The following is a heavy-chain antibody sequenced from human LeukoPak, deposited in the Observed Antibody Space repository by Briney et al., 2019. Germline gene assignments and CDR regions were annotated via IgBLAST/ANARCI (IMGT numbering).Heavy chain of an antibody. Sequence: GGSLRLSCAASGFTVINYAMGWVRQAPGKGLQWVSAISGSGGSTYHADSVKGRFTISRDNSKNTLYLQMNSLRAEETDVYYCAKAPSGTFYPYYFDYWGQGTLVTVSS. CDR3: AKAPSGTFYPYYFDY. CDR1: GFTVINYA. V-gene: IGHV3-23*01. CDR2: ISGSGGST. J-gene: IGHJ4*02. D-gene: IGHD3-10*01.